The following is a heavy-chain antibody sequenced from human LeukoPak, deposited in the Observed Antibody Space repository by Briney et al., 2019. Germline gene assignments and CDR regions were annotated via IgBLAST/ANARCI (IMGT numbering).Heavy chain of an antibody. CDR2: IYYSGST. CDR1: GGSISSYY. V-gene: IGHV4-59*12. D-gene: IGHD6-19*01. CDR3: ARDLGNTGWYTFDY. Sequence: PSETLTLTCTVSGGSISSYYWSWIRQPPGKGLEWIGYIYYSGSTNYNPSLKSRVTISVDTSKNQFSLHLNSVTPEDTAVYYCARDLGNTGWYTFDYWGQGILVTVSS. J-gene: IGHJ4*02.